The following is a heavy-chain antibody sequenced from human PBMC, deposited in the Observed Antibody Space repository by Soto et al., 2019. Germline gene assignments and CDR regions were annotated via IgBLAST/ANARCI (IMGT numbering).Heavy chain of an antibody. D-gene: IGHD3-10*01. CDR2: INGDGSST. J-gene: IGHJ4*02. V-gene: IGHV3-74*01. CDR1: GFTFSSFW. Sequence: PGGSLRLSCAASGFTFSSFWMHWVRQSPGKGLVWVSRINGDGSSTSYADSVKGRFTISRDNAKNTLYLQMNSLRAEDTAVYYCAKDLGRFGYYFDYWGQGTLVTVSS. CDR3: AKDLGRFGYYFDY.